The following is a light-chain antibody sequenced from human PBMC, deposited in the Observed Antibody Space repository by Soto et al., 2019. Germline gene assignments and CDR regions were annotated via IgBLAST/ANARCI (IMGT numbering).Light chain of an antibody. CDR2: DAS. V-gene: IGKV3D-15*01. CDR3: QQYNNWPLT. Sequence: EIVMTQSPATLSVSPGERATLSCRASQNVNSNLAWYQQKPGQAPRLLIYDASDRATGIPARFSGSGSGAEFTLAISGLQSEDFAVYYCQQYNNWPLTFGGGTKVEIK. J-gene: IGKJ4*01. CDR1: QNVNSN.